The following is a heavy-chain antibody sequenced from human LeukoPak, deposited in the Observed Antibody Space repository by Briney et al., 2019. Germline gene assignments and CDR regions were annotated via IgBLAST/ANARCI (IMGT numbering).Heavy chain of an antibody. V-gene: IGHV4-34*01. D-gene: IGHD5-24*01. CDR2: INHSGST. CDR3: ARFSEMATIAESDY. CDR1: GGSFSGYY. Sequence: PSETLSLTCAVYGGSFSGYYWSWIRQPPGKGLEWIGEINHSGSTNYNPSLKSRVTISVDTSKNQFSLKLSSVTAADTAVYYCARFSEMATIAESDYWGQGTLVTVS. J-gene: IGHJ4*02.